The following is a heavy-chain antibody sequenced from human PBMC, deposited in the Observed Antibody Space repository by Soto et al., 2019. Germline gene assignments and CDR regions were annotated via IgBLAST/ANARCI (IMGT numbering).Heavy chain of an antibody. D-gene: IGHD3-10*01. CDR2: IYYSGST. Sequence: SETLSLTCTVSGGSISSYYWSWIRQPPGKGLEWIGYIYYSGSTNYNPSLKSRVTLSVDTSKNQFSMKRSSVTAADTALYYYARATLQYYGSGDRGGYYYYYYMDVWGKGTTVTVSS. CDR1: GGSISSYY. CDR3: ARATLQYYGSGDRGGYYYYYYMDV. J-gene: IGHJ6*03. V-gene: IGHV4-59*01.